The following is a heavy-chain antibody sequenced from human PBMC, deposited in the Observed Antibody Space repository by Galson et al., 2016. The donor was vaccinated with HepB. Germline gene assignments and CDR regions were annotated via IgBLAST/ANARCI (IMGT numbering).Heavy chain of an antibody. CDR2: INPNGGGT. J-gene: IGHJ6*04. D-gene: IGHD6-19*01. V-gene: IGHV1-2*02. CDR3: ARVSIPVAGIVPYGMDV. Sequence: SVKVSCKASRYTFSDYYIYWVRQAPGQGLEWVGWINPNGGGTNYAQRFQGRVTLTRDTSISTAYMELSRLRSDDTAVYYCARVSIPVAGIVPYGMDVWGKGTTVTVSS. CDR1: RYTFSDYY.